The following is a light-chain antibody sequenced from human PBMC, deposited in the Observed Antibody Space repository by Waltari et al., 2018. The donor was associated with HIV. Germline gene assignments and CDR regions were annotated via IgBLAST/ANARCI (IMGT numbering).Light chain of an antibody. CDR3: ATWDASLSGPV. J-gene: IGLJ2*01. V-gene: IGLV1-44*01. CDR2: ANH. Sequence: QSELTQPPSASGTPGQRVTIPCSGSSPNIGSYTVNWSQQLPGPAPKLLIYANHQRPSGVPDRFSGSHSDTSASLAIGGLQSEDEADYYCATWDASLSGPVFGGGTKLTVL. CDR1: SPNIGSYT.